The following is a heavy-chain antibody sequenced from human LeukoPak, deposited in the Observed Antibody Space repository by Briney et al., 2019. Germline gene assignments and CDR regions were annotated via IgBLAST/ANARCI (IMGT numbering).Heavy chain of an antibody. Sequence: PSETLSLTCTVSGGSISSYYWSWIRQPPGKGLEWIGYIYYSGSTNYNPSLKSRVTISVDTSKNQFSLKLSSVTAADTAVYYCARLLVDSSSWYIGYFALWGRGTLVTVSS. CDR3: ARLLVDSSSWYIGYFAL. V-gene: IGHV4-59*01. CDR1: GGSISSYY. D-gene: IGHD6-13*01. J-gene: IGHJ2*01. CDR2: IYYSGST.